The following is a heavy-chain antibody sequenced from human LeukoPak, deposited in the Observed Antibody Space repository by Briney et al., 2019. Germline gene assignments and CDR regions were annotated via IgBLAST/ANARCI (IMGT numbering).Heavy chain of an antibody. V-gene: IGHV4-59*01. CDR3: ARGTKTGNTGYDWSY. D-gene: IGHD5-12*01. CDR2: IYYTGST. Sequence: SETLSLTCSVSGASISPYYWTWIRQPPGRGLEWIGYIYYTGSTTYNSSLKSRVTMSVDTATNQFTLESSSVTAADTAVYYCARGTKTGNTGYDWSYWGQGSLVTVSS. CDR1: GASISPYY. J-gene: IGHJ4*02.